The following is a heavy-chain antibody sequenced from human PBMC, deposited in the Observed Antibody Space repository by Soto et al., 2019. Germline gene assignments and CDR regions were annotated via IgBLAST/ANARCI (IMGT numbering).Heavy chain of an antibody. J-gene: IGHJ4*02. CDR3: ARWIDNGYFDY. CDR2: INAGRGKT. D-gene: IGHD4-17*01. Sequence: QGQLVQSGAEVKKPGASVKVSCGTSGFSFTSYSFHWVRQAPAQGLQWMGWINAGRGKTKYSQQFQGRVTFTWDTSANTVYMELSRLTSEDTSVVYCARWIDNGYFDYWGQGTLVTVSA. V-gene: IGHV1-3*01. CDR1: GFSFTSYS.